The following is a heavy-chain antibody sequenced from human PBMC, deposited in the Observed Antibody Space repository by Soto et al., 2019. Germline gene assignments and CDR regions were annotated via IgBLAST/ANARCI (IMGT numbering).Heavy chain of an antibody. J-gene: IGHJ5*02. Sequence: GGSLRLSCAASGFTFSSYGMHWVRQAPGKGLEWVAVISYDGSNKYYADSVKGRFTISRDNSKNTLYLQMNSLRAEDTAVYYCAKGGITGTLRNWFDPWGQGTLVTVPQ. D-gene: IGHD1-20*01. CDR1: GFTFSSYG. CDR2: ISYDGSNK. CDR3: AKGGITGTLRNWFDP. V-gene: IGHV3-30*18.